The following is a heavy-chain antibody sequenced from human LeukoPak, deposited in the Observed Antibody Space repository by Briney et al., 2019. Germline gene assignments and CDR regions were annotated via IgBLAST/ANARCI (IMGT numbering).Heavy chain of an antibody. J-gene: IGHJ6*03. D-gene: IGHD1-1*01. CDR3: ARGPPRGKYYYMDV. CDR1: GFTFSSFD. Sequence: GGSLRLSRAASGFTFSSFDMPWVRQPTGQGLEWVSTIGTASDTYYPGSVEGRFTLSRDNAKNSLYLQMNSLTAGDTAVYYCARGPPRGKYYYMDVWGKGTTVTVSS. V-gene: IGHV3-13*01. CDR2: IGTASDT.